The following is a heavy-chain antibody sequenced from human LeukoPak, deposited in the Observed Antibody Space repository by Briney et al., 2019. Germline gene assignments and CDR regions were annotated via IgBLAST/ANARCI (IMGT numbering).Heavy chain of an antibody. D-gene: IGHD6-19*01. Sequence: SETLSLTCAVYGGSFSGYYWSWIRQPAGKGLEWIGYIYYSGSTNYNPSLKSRVTISVDTSKNQFSLKLSSVTAADTAVYYCARGASGWYLFFYYWGQGTPVTVSS. J-gene: IGHJ4*02. CDR3: ARGASGWYLFFYY. CDR2: IYYSGST. V-gene: IGHV4-59*01. CDR1: GGSFSGYY.